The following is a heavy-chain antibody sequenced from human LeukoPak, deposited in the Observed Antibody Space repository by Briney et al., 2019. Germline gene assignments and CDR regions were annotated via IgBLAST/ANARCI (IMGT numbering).Heavy chain of an antibody. CDR1: GYTFTSYD. CDR3: ARVEGYCSSTSCYGNWFDP. V-gene: IGHV1-8*01. D-gene: IGHD2-2*01. J-gene: IGHJ5*02. Sequence: ASVKVSCKASGYTFTSYDINWVRQATGQGLEWMGWMNPNSGNTGYAQKFQGRVTMTRNTSISTAYMELSSLRSEDTAVYYRARVEGYCSSTSCYGNWFDPWGQGTLVTVSS. CDR2: MNPNSGNT.